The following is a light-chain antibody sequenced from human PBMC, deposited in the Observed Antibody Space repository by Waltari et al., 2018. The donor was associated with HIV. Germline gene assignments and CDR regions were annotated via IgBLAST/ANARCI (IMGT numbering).Light chain of an antibody. CDR3: CSYAGSSTSVV. Sequence: QSALTQSASVSGSPGQSITISCTGTSSDVGSYNLVSWYQHHPGKAPKLMIYEVNKRPSGVSNRFPGSKSANTASLTISGLQAEDEADYYCCSYAGSSTSVVFGGGTKLTVL. J-gene: IGLJ2*01. CDR1: SSDVGSYNL. V-gene: IGLV2-23*02. CDR2: EVN.